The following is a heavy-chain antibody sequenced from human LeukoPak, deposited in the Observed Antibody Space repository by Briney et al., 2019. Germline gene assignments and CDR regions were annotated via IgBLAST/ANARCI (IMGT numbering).Heavy chain of an antibody. Sequence: GASVKVSCKASGYTFTDYYIHWVRQAPGQGLEWMGKINPNIGDTNYAQKFQGWVTMTRDTSISTAYMELSRLRSDDTAVYYCARDIGYYYGSGSLNWFDPWGQGTLVTVSS. CDR2: INPNIGDT. V-gene: IGHV1-2*04. CDR1: GYTFTDYY. CDR3: ARDIGYYYGSGSLNWFDP. D-gene: IGHD3-10*01. J-gene: IGHJ5*02.